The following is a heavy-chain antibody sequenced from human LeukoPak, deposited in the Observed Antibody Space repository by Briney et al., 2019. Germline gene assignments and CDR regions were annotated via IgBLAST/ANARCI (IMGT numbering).Heavy chain of an antibody. J-gene: IGHJ4*02. D-gene: IGHD5-18*01. CDR2: IDRDYDK. CDR3: ARALCGYSYGYEY. CDR1: GFSLSTSGLW. V-gene: IGHV2-70*11. Sequence: SGPALLTPTQTLTLTCTFSGFSLSTSGLWVSCIRQPPGKALEWLARIDRDYDKYYRRSLKTRLIIYQDTHKTQVVLTMTNMDPVDTATYYCARALCGYSYGYEYWGQGILVTVSS.